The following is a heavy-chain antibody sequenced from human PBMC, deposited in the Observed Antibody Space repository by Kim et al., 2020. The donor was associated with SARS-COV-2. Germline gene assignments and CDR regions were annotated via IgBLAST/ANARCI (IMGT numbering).Heavy chain of an antibody. D-gene: IGHD3-9*01. CDR3: ARDGGDILTNWFDP. CDR2: ISSSSSTI. V-gene: IGHV3-48*04. Sequence: GGSLRLSCAASGFTFSSYSMNWVRQAPGKGLEWVSYISSSSSTIYYADSVKGRFTISRDNAKNSLYLQMNSLRAEDTAVYYCARDGGDILTNWFDPWGQGTLVTVSS. CDR1: GFTFSSYS. J-gene: IGHJ5*02.